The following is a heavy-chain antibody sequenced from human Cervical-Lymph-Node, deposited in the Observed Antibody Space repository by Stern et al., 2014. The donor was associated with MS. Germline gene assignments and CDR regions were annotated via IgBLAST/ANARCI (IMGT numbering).Heavy chain of an antibody. CDR1: GFTFSNYV. J-gene: IGHJ5*02. V-gene: IGHV3-23*04. CDR3: ARYSGSGTWFDP. D-gene: IGHD3-10*01. Sequence: EVQLEESGGGLVQPGGSLRLSCAASGFTFSNYVLTWVRQAPGKGLEWVASISGSGRSSYYADSVQGRFAISTDNSSNTVNLQMSSLRADDTAIYYCARYSGSGTWFDPWGQGTLVTVSS. CDR2: ISGSGRSS.